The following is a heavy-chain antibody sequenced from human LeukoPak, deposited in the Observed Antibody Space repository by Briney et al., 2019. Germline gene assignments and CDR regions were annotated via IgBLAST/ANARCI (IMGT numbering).Heavy chain of an antibody. D-gene: IGHD6-13*01. Sequence: GGSLRLSCAASEFTFSSSYMRWVRQAPGKGLEWVGHIKSETDGGTTDCAAPVRGRFTISRDASKNIVYLQMDSLKPEDTGLYYCTVGHYSSLWGQGTLVTVSS. CDR3: TVGHYSSL. V-gene: IGHV3-15*01. CDR1: EFTFSSSY. CDR2: IKSETDGGTT. J-gene: IGHJ4*02.